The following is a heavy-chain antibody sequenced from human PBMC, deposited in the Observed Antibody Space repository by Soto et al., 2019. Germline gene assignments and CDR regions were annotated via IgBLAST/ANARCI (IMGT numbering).Heavy chain of an antibody. J-gene: IGHJ3*02. Sequence: ASVKVSCKASGYTFTSYATHWVRQAPGQRLEWMGWINAGNGNTKYSQKFQGRVTITRDTSASTAYMELSSLRSEDTAVYYCARIVVVVPAATPHDAFDIWGQGTMVTVSS. D-gene: IGHD2-2*01. V-gene: IGHV1-3*01. CDR1: GYTFTSYA. CDR3: ARIVVVVPAATPHDAFDI. CDR2: INAGNGNT.